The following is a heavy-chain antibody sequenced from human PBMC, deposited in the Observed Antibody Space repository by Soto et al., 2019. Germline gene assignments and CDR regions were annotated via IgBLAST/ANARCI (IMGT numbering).Heavy chain of an antibody. J-gene: IGHJ6*02. Sequence: SLRLSCAASGFTFDDYAMHRVRQAPGKGLEWVSGISWNSGSIGYADSVKGRFTISRDNAKNSLYLQMNSLRAEDTALYYCAKDISDELGAYGMDVWGQGTTVTVSS. V-gene: IGHV3-9*01. CDR1: GFTFDDYA. D-gene: IGHD1-26*01. CDR3: AKDISDELGAYGMDV. CDR2: ISWNSGSI.